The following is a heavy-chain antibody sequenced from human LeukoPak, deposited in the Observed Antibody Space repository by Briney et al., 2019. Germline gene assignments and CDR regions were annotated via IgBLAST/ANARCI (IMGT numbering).Heavy chain of an antibody. D-gene: IGHD3-22*01. V-gene: IGHV3-43*02. CDR3: AKAPHYYDSSGYYDY. J-gene: IGHJ4*02. Sequence: GGSLRLSCAASGFTFDDYAMHWVRQAPGKGLEWVSLISGDGGSTYYADSVKGRFTISRDNSKNSLYLQMNSLRTEDTALYYCAKAPHYYDSSGYYDYWGQGTLVTVSS. CDR1: GFTFDDYA. CDR2: ISGDGGST.